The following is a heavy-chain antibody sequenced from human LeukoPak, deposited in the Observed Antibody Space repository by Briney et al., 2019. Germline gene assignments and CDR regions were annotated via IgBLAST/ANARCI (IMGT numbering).Heavy chain of an antibody. V-gene: IGHV4-39*01. D-gene: IGHD3-10*01. J-gene: IGHJ4*02. CDR3: ARQAGSGGCLDY. Sequence: SETLSLTCTVSGDSIGGSVDYWVWIRQPPGKGLEWIGSIFYSGRTHYNPSLKSRVTISVDTSKNQFSLKLTSVTAADTALYYCARQAGSGGCLDYWGQGTLVTVSS. CDR2: IFYSGRT. CDR1: GDSIGGSVDY.